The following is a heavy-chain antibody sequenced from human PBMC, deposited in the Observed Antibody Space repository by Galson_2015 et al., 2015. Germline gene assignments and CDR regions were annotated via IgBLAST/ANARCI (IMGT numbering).Heavy chain of an antibody. D-gene: IGHD2-21*01. CDR1: EFTFSSYS. CDR2: ISSSSSYI. V-gene: IGHV3-21*01. Sequence: SLRLSCAASEFTFSSYSMNWVRQAPGKGLEWVSSISSSSSYIYYADSVKGRFTISRDNAKNSLYLQMNSLRAEDTAVYYCAREEDRGLWVYWGQGTLVTVSS. J-gene: IGHJ4*02. CDR3: AREEDRGLWVY.